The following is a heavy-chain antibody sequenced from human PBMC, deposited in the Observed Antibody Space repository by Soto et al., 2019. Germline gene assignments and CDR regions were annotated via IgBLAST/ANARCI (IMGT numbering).Heavy chain of an antibody. CDR2: IYRTGST. J-gene: IGHJ4*02. CDR1: GGSFTSNNW. CDR3: ASRDPGTSVDY. Sequence: PSETLSLTWAVSGGSFTSNNWWTFFRQPPGQGLEWIGEIYRTGSTNYNPSLKSRVTIPLDKSEKQISLKVTSLTAADTAVYYCASRDPGTSVDYWGQGTLVTVSS. D-gene: IGHD1-7*01. V-gene: IGHV4-4*02.